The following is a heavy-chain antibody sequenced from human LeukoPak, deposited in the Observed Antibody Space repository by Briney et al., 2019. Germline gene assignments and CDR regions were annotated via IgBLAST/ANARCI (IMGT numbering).Heavy chain of an antibody. CDR1: GYTFTSYG. J-gene: IGHJ3*02. CDR3: ARVYCSSTSCYIQTEKDAFDI. D-gene: IGHD2-2*02. Sequence: GASVKVSCKASGYTFTSYGISWVRQAPGQGLGWMGWISAYNGNTNYAQKLQGRVTMTTDTSTSTAYMELRSLRSDDTAVYYCARVYCSSTSCYIQTEKDAFDIWGQGTMVTVSS. CDR2: ISAYNGNT. V-gene: IGHV1-18*01.